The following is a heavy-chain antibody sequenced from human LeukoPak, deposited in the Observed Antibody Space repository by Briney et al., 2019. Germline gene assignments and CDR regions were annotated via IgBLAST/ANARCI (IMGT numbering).Heavy chain of an antibody. V-gene: IGHV4-34*01. CDR2: INHSGST. CDR1: GGSFSGYY. J-gene: IGHJ5*02. Sequence: SETLSLTCAVYGGSFSGYYWSWIRQPPGKGLEWIGEINHSGSTNYNPPLKSRVTISVDTSKNQFSLKLSSVTAADTAVYYCVNNWFDPWGQGTLVTVSS. CDR3: VNNWFDP.